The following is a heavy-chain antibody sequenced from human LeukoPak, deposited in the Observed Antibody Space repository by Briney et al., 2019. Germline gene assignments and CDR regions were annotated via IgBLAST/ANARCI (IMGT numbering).Heavy chain of an antibody. CDR2: ISGSGGST. D-gene: IGHD6-25*01. V-gene: IGHV3-23*01. J-gene: IGHJ6*02. Sequence: PGGSLRLSCAASGFTFSSYAMSWVRQAPGKGLEWVSAISGSGGSTYYADSVKGLFTISRDNSKNTLYLQMNSLRSDDTAVYYCARDERHSPDVWGQGTTVTVSS. CDR3: ARDERHSPDV. CDR1: GFTFSSYA.